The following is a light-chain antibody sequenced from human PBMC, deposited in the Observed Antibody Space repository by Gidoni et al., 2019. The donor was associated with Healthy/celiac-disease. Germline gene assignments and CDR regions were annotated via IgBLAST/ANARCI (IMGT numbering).Light chain of an antibody. CDR2: AAS. Sequence: DLPLTQSPSFLSSSVGDRVPITCRASQGISTYLAWYQQKPGKAPKLLIYAASTWQSWVPSRFSGSGSGTEFTLTISSLQPEDFATYYCQQLNSYLFTFGPGTKVDIK. CDR3: QQLNSYLFT. V-gene: IGKV1-9*01. CDR1: QGISTY. J-gene: IGKJ3*01.